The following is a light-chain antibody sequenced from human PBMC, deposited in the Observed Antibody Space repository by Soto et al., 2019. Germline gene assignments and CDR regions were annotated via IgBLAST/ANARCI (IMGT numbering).Light chain of an antibody. CDR3: QERRKWPPELT. J-gene: IGKJ4*01. Sequence: EIVLTQSPATLSLSPGERATLSCRASQSVSTYLAWYQQKPGQAPRLLIYDASNRATGIPARFSGSGSGTDYTLTISSLETEDFAVYYCQERRKWPPELTFGGGPKVEIK. V-gene: IGKV3-11*01. CDR2: DAS. CDR1: QSVSTY.